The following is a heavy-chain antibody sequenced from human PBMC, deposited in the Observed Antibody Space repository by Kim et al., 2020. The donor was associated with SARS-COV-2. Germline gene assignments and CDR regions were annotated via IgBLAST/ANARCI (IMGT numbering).Heavy chain of an antibody. CDR1: GGSITNHDW. V-gene: IGHV4-4*02. J-gene: IGHJ4*02. D-gene: IGHD3-3*01. CDR2: IHHSGAT. Sequence: SETLSLTCAVSGGSITNHDWWSWARQAPGKGLVWIGEIHHSGATNYNPPLKSRVTISVDNSKSQFSLEVTSVTAADTAVYYCTRNGYYTLDFCGQGTLVT. CDR3: TRNGYYTLDF.